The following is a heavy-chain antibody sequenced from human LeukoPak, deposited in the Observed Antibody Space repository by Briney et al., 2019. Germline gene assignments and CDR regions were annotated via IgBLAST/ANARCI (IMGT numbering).Heavy chain of an antibody. CDR2: VSHDGTT. J-gene: IGHJ4*02. D-gene: IGHD2-15*01. CDR1: GDSVTSYY. Sequence: SETLSLTCSVSGDSVTSYYWSWIRQPPGKGLEWIGYVSHDGTTNYTPSLRSRVIMAVDTAKNHISLRLTSVTAADTAVYYCARLDCDRDGSYNHWGQGALVTVSS. CDR3: ARLDCDRDGSYNH. V-gene: IGHV4-59*08.